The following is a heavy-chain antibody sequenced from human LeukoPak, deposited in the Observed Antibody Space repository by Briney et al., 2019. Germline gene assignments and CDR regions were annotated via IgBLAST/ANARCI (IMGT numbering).Heavy chain of an antibody. Sequence: GGSLRLSCAASGFTVSSNYMSWVRQAPGKGLEWVSSISGSSSYIYYADSVKGRFTISRDNAKNSLYLQMNSLRAEDTAVYYCAKPHYDFWSGYPAVDYWGQGTLVTVSS. V-gene: IGHV3-21*04. CDR1: GFTVSSNY. CDR3: AKPHYDFWSGYPAVDY. J-gene: IGHJ4*02. D-gene: IGHD3-3*01. CDR2: ISGSSSYI.